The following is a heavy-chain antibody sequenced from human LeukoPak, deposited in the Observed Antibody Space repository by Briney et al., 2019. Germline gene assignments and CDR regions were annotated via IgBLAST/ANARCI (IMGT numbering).Heavy chain of an antibody. CDR3: ARHGRQPLVPPRTWFDT. CDR2: IYYSLST. Sequence: SETLSLTCAVSAGSISSSSYYWGWIRQPPGRGLEWIGCIYYSLSTYYNPSLKTRVTISVATSKKQFSLKLSSVTAAETVVYYCARHGRQPLVPPRTWFDTWGKETRVTVSS. V-gene: IGHV4-39*01. D-gene: IGHD6-13*01. CDR1: AGSISSSSYY. J-gene: IGHJ5*02.